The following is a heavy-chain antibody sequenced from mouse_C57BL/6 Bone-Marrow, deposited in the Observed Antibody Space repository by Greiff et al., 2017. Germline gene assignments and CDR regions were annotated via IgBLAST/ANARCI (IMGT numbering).Heavy chain of an antibody. J-gene: IGHJ2*01. CDR2: IDPSDSYT. V-gene: IGHV1-69*01. CDR1: GYTFTSYW. CDR3: ATGGPDY. Sequence: QVQLQQPGAELVLPGASVKLSCKASGYTFTSYWMHWVKQRPGQGLEWIGEIDPSDSYTNYNQTFKGMSTLTVDNSSSTAYMQISSLTSEDSAFYYCATGGPDYWGQGTTLTVSS.